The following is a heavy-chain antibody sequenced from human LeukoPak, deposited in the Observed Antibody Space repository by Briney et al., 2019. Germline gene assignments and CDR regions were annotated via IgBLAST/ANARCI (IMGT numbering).Heavy chain of an antibody. CDR2: INPSGGST. V-gene: IGHV1-46*01. D-gene: IGHD1-26*01. J-gene: IGHJ6*02. Sequence: ASVKVSCKASGYTFTSYYMHWVRQAPGQGLEWMGNINPSGGSTSYAQKFQGRVTMTRDTSTSTVYMELSSLRSEDTAVYYCASNSGSYRNYYGMDVWGQGTTVTVSS. CDR3: ASNSGSYRNYYGMDV. CDR1: GYTFTSYY.